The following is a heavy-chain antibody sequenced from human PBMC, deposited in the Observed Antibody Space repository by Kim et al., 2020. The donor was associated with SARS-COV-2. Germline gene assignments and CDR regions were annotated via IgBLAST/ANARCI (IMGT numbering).Heavy chain of an antibody. V-gene: IGHV4-39*01. CDR3: ARHKIYGPVRYFDWLLPGAVDY. D-gene: IGHD3-9*01. Sequence: SETLSLTCTVSGGSISSSSYYWGWIRQPPGKGLEWIGSIYYSGSTYYNPSLKSRVTISVDTSKNQFSLKLSSVTAADTAVYYCARHKIYGPVRYFDWLLPGAVDYWGQGTLVTVSS. J-gene: IGHJ4*02. CDR2: IYYSGST. CDR1: GGSISSSSYY.